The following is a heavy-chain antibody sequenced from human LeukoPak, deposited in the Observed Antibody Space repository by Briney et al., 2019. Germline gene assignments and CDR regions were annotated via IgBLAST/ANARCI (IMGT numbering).Heavy chain of an antibody. CDR3: ARGRSTGYPYYFEY. Sequence: SSVKVSCKASGYTFTSYDINWVRQTTGQGLEWMGWMNPNSGSTGYAQKFQGRVTITRNTSISTAYMELSGLRSEDTAVYYCARGRSTGYPYYFEYWGQGTLVTVSS. D-gene: IGHD5-12*01. J-gene: IGHJ4*02. CDR1: GYTFTSYD. V-gene: IGHV1-8*03. CDR2: MNPNSGST.